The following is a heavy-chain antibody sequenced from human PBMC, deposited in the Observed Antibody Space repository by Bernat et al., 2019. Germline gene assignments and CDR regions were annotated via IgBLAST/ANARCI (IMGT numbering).Heavy chain of an antibody. Sequence: EVQLVESGGGLVKPGGSLRLSCAASGFTFSNAWMSWVRQAPGKGLEWVGRIKSKTDGGTTDYAAPVKGRFTISRDDSKNTLYLQMNSLKTEDTAVYYCTTDPSGWIGLRYCSGGSCYRWFDPWGQGTLVTVSS. V-gene: IGHV3-15*01. CDR2: IKSKTDGGTT. J-gene: IGHJ5*02. CDR3: TTDPSGWIGLRYCSGGSCYRWFDP. D-gene: IGHD2-15*01. CDR1: GFTFSNAW.